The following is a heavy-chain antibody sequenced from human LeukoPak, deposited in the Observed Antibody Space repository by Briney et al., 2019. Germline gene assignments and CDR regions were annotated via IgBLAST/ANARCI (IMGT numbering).Heavy chain of an antibody. CDR2: IYYSGST. Sequence: KSSETLSLTCTVSSGSISRNNYYWGWIRQPPGKGLEWIGKIYYSGSTYYNPSLKSRVTISVDTSKNQFSLKVSSVTAADTAVYYCVRLGGNYSPGDYWGQGTLVTVSS. J-gene: IGHJ4*02. CDR1: SGSISRNNYY. V-gene: IGHV4-39*01. CDR3: VRLGGNYSPGDY. D-gene: IGHD1-26*01.